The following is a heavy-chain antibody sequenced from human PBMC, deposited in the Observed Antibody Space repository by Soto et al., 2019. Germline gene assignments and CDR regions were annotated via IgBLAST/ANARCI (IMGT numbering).Heavy chain of an antibody. V-gene: IGHV5-10-1*01. CDR3: ARIGYCSSTSCYYYGMDV. D-gene: IGHD2-2*01. CDR2: IDPSDSYT. Sequence: PGESLKISCQCSGYSFTSYWISWVRQMPGKGLEWMGRIDPSDSYTNYSPSFQGHVTISADKSISTAYLQWSSLKASDTDMYYCARIGYCSSTSCYYYGMDVWGQGTTVTVSS. CDR1: GYSFTSYW. J-gene: IGHJ6*02.